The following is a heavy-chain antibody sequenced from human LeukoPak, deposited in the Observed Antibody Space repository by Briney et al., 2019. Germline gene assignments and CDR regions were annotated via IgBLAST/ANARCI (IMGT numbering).Heavy chain of an antibody. CDR3: EIEGFLKDFDF. V-gene: IGHV3-23*01. D-gene: IGHD2-15*01. CDR2: ITYTGDA. J-gene: IGHJ4*02. Sequence: GGSLRLSCAASGFTFSSYAMRWVRQPPGKELEWVSSITYTGDAYYGDSGNGRVNISRDNPQSTLYLQMNRLRAEDPAIYYCEIEGFLKDFDFWGQGNLVSV. CDR1: GFTFSSYA.